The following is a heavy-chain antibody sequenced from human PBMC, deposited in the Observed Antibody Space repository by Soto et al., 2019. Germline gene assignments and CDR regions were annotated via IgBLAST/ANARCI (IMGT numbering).Heavy chain of an antibody. CDR3: AREALDVGGYSGYAYAFDI. J-gene: IGHJ3*02. Sequence: PGGSLRLSCAASGFTFSDYYMSWIRQAPGKGLEWVSYISSSGSYTNNADSVKGRFTISRDNAKNSLYLQMNSLRAENTAEYYWAREALDVGGYSGYAYAFDIWGQGTMVTVSS. V-gene: IGHV3-11*05. CDR2: ISSSGSYT. CDR1: GFTFSDYY. D-gene: IGHD5-12*01.